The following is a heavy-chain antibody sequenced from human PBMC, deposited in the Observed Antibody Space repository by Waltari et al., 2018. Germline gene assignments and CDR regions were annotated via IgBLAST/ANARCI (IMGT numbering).Heavy chain of an antibody. CDR1: GYSISSGYY. Sequence: QVQLQESGPGLVKPSETLSLTCAVSGYSISSGYYWGWIRQPPGKGLEWIGSIYHSGSTYYNPSLKSRVTISVDTSKNQFSLKLSSVTAADTAVYYCARDLYCGGDCYSLVTREYYYDYWGQGTLVTVSS. D-gene: IGHD2-21*02. V-gene: IGHV4-38-2*02. CDR2: IYHSGST. J-gene: IGHJ4*02. CDR3: ARDLYCGGDCYSLVTREYYYDY.